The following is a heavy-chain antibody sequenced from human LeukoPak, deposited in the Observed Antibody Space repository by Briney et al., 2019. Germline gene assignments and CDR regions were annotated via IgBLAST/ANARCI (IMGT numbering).Heavy chain of an antibody. CDR3: ARREGMSSGRSFDH. V-gene: IGHV3-21*01. Sequence: PGGSLRLSCVGSGFDFNYYDINWVRQAPGKGLEWVSSISSRSSYIYFADSAKGRFTISRDNANGSVFLHMTSLRPEDTAVYYCARREGMSSGRSFDHWGQGTLVTVSS. CDR2: ISSRSSYI. D-gene: IGHD1-26*01. J-gene: IGHJ4*02. CDR1: GFDFNYYD.